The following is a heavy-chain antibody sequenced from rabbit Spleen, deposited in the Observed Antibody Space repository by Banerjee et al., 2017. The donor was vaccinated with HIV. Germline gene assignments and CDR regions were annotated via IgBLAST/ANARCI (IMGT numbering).Heavy chain of an antibody. CDR3: ARDLTGVIGWNFGW. CDR2: IDIDSSGTT. V-gene: IGHV1S45*01. Sequence: QELLVESGGDLVKPGASLTLTCKASGFDFSRSDWLCWVRQAPGKGLEWIACIDIDSSGTTYYASWAKGRFTISKTSSTTVTLQVTSLTAADTATYFCARDLTGVIGWNFGWWGQGTLVTVS. J-gene: IGHJ3*01. D-gene: IGHD4-1*01. CDR1: GFDFSRSDW.